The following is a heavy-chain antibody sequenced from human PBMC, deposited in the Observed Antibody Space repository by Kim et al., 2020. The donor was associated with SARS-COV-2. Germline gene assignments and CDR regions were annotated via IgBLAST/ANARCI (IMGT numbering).Heavy chain of an antibody. D-gene: IGHD2-21*02. CDR2: INSDGSIT. V-gene: IGHV3-74*01. CDR3: ARRSVTGSDYYLYN. CDR1: GFTFSSHW. J-gene: IGHJ4*02. Sequence: GGSLRLSCAASGFTFSSHWMHWVRQAPGKGLVWVSRINSDGSITSYADSVKGRFTTSRDNAKNTLYLQMNSLRVEDTAVDYCARRSVTGSDYYLYNWGQG.